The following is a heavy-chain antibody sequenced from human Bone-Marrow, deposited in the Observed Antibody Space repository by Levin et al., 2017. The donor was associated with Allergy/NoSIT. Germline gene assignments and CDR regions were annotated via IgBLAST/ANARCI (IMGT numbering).Heavy chain of an antibody. CDR2: IGRRGTGA. V-gene: IGHV3-48*03. CDR1: GFTFSSDE. J-gene: IGHJ2*01. D-gene: IGHD1-1*01. CDR3: ARVTGTTKGWLLLSSWYFDL. Sequence: GGSLRLSCVGSGFTFSSDEMHWVRLSPGKGLECVSSIGRRGTGAYYVDSVKGRFTISRDNAKNSLFLQMNSLRAEDTAVYYCARVTGTTKGWLLLSSWYFDLWGRGFLVTVSS.